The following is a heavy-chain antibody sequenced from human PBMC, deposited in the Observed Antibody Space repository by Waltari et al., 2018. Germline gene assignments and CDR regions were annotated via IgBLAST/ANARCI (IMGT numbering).Heavy chain of an antibody. D-gene: IGHD3-10*01. Sequence: QVQLQESGPGMVKPSETLSLTCTVSGGSISSYYWSWIRQPPGKGLEWIGYIYYRGSTNYTPSLKSRVTISVDTSKNQFSLKLSSVTAADTAVYYCASYRLWFGELSHYWGQGTLVTVSS. J-gene: IGHJ4*02. V-gene: IGHV4-59*01. CDR3: ASYRLWFGELSHY. CDR1: GGSISSYY. CDR2: IYYRGST.